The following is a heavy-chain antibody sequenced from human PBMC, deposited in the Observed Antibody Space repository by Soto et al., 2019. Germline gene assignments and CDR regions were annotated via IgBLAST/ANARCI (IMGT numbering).Heavy chain of an antibody. D-gene: IGHD3-10*01. CDR1: GGTFSSYA. CDR2: IIPIFGTA. Sequence: GASVKVSCKASGGTFSSYAISWVRQAPGQGLEWMGGIIPIFGTANYAQKFQGRVTITADESTSTAYMELSSLRSEDTAVYYCASKLGDYYGSAPDEMYYWGQGTLVTVSS. CDR3: ASKLGDYYGSAPDEMYY. J-gene: IGHJ4*02. V-gene: IGHV1-69*13.